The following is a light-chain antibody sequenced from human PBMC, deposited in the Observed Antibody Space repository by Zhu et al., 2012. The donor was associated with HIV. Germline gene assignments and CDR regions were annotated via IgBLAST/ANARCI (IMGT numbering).Light chain of an antibody. CDR2: AAS. CDR3: QHLTIYPT. V-gene: IGKV1-9*01. CDR1: QGISNY. J-gene: IGKJ4*01. Sequence: DIQLTQSPSFLSASVGDRVTITCRANQGISNYLAWYHQKPGKAPKLLIYAASILQSGVPSRFSGSGSGTEFTLTISSLQPEDFATYYCQHLTIYPTFGGGSKVEIK.